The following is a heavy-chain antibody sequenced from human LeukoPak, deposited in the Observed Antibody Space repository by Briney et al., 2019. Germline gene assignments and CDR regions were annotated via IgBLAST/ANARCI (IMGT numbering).Heavy chain of an antibody. CDR3: AKDRGYSGYVHY. CDR2: ISGSGGST. Sequence: PGGSLRLSCAASGFTFSSYAMSWVRQAPGKGLEWVSAISGSGGSTYYADSVKGRFTISRDNSKNTPYLQMNSLRAEDTAVYYCAKDRGYSGYVHYWGQGTLVTVSS. J-gene: IGHJ4*02. CDR1: GFTFSSYA. V-gene: IGHV3-23*01. D-gene: IGHD5-12*01.